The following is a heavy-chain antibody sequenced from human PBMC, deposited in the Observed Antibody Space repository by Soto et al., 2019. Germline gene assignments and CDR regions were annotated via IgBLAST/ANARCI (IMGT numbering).Heavy chain of an antibody. Sequence: SETLSLTCTVSGGSISSSSYSWGWIRQPPGKGLEWIGSIFYSGSTYYNPSLKSRVTISVDTSKNQFSLKLSSVTAADTAVYYCERLTRGSYYDYWGQGTLVT. CDR1: GGSISSSSYS. D-gene: IGHD3-10*01. V-gene: IGHV4-39*01. CDR3: ERLTRGSYYDY. J-gene: IGHJ4*02. CDR2: IFYSGST.